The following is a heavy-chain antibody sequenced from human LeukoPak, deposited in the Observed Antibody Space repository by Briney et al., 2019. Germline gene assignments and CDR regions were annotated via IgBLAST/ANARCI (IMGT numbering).Heavy chain of an antibody. CDR3: ARDLTTVPPGAFDI. J-gene: IGHJ3*02. V-gene: IGHV1-69*11. CDR2: IIPILGTA. D-gene: IGHD4-17*01. Sequence: GASVKVSCKASGGTFSSYAISWVRQAPGQGLEWMGRIIPILGTANYAQKFQGRVTITTDESTSTAYMELSSLRSEDTAVYYCARDLTTVPPGAFDIWGQGTMVTVSS. CDR1: GGTFSSYA.